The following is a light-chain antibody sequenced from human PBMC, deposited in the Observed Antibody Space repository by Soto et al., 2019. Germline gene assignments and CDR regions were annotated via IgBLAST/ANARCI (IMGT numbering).Light chain of an antibody. Sequence: SALTQPDFISAYPGQLLTVSSSGTCRDHEEYNYVSCYQQNPGKAPKPLIXXXXXRPSGVSDRFSGSKSGNTASLALSGLQAEDEADYYCSSYTCSTTLFFFGSGTKFTVL. CDR3: SSYTCSTTLFF. CDR2: XXX. V-gene: IGLV2-14*01. J-gene: IGLJ1*01. CDR1: CRDHEEYNY.